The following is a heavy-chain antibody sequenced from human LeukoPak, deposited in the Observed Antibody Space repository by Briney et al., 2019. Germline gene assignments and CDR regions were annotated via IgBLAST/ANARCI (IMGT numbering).Heavy chain of an antibody. D-gene: IGHD2-15*01. CDR1: GYTFTSYG. Sequence: ASVKVSCKASGYTFTSYGISWVRQAPGQGLEWMGWISAYNGNTNYAQKLQGRVTMTTDTSTSTAYMELRSLRSDDTAVYYCARAVGYCSGGSCVRNWFDPWGQGTLVTVSS. V-gene: IGHV1-18*01. CDR3: ARAVGYCSGGSCVRNWFDP. J-gene: IGHJ5*02. CDR2: ISAYNGNT.